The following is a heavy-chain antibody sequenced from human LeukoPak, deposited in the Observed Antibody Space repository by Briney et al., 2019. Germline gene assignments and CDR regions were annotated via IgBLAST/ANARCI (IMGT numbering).Heavy chain of an antibody. V-gene: IGHV4-39*02. Sequence: SETLSLTCTVSGGSISSSSYYWGWIRQPPGKGPEWIGSIYYSGSTYYNPSLKSRVTISVDTSKNQFSLKLSSVTAADTAVYYCAREFSGWYDYWGQGTLVTVSS. CDR2: IYYSGST. J-gene: IGHJ4*02. D-gene: IGHD6-19*01. CDR3: AREFSGWYDY. CDR1: GGSISSSSYY.